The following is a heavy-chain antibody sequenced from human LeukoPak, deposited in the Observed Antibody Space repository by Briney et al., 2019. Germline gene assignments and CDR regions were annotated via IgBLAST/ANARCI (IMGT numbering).Heavy chain of an antibody. V-gene: IGHV4-4*07. CDR3: ARHLYIVVVPAARKGFDY. J-gene: IGHJ4*02. CDR2: IYTSGST. Sequence: PSETLSLTCTVSGGSISSYYWSWIRQPAGKGLEWIGRIYTSGSTNYNPSLKSRVTMSVDTSKNQFSLKLSSVTAADTAVYYCARHLYIVVVPAARKGFDYWGQGTLVTVSS. D-gene: IGHD2-2*01. CDR1: GGSISSYY.